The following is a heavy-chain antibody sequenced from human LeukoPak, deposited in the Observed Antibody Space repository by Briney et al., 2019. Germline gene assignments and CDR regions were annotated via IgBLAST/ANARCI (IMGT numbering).Heavy chain of an antibody. V-gene: IGHV3-74*01. J-gene: IGHJ4*02. CDR2: INSDGGRP. CDR1: GFTFSSYW. CDR3: ARGTTGATYYFDS. D-gene: IGHD1-1*01. Sequence: GGSLRLSCAASGFTFSSYWMHWVRQGPGEGLVWVSRINSDGGRPYYADSVKGRFTISRDNAKNTLFLQMNSLTVEDTAVYYCARGTTGATYYFDSWGQGTLVTVSS.